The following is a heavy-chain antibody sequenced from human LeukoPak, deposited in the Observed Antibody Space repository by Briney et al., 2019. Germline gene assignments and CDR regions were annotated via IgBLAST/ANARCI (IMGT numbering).Heavy chain of an antibody. Sequence: SETLSLTCTVSGGSINNYYWSWIRQPPGKGLEWIGYISYSRSTNYNPSLKSRVTISVDTSKNQFSLKLSSVTAADTAVYYCGSRYYDFWSRYYTIDYWGQGTLVTVSS. CDR1: GGSINNYY. D-gene: IGHD3-3*01. CDR2: ISYSRST. J-gene: IGHJ4*02. CDR3: GSRYYDFWSRYYTIDY. V-gene: IGHV4-59*12.